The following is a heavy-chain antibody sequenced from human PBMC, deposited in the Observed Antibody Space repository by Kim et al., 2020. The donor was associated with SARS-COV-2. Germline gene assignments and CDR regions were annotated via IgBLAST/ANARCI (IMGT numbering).Heavy chain of an antibody. Sequence: GGSLRLSCAASGFTFSSYNMNWVRQAPGKGLEWVSYISRSSNTIYYADSVKGRFTISRDNAKNSLYLQMNSLRDEDTAVYYCVRDEYYYDSSGSYYGMDVWGQGTTVTVSS. V-gene: IGHV3-48*02. CDR2: ISRSSNTI. J-gene: IGHJ6*02. CDR1: GFTFSSYN. CDR3: VRDEYYYDSSGSYYGMDV. D-gene: IGHD3-22*01.